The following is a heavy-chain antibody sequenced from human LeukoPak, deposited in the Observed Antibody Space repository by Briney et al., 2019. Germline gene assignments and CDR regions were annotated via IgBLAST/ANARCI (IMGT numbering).Heavy chain of an antibody. J-gene: IGHJ3*02. Sequence: SETLSLTCTVSGGSISSSSYYWGWIRQPPGKGLEWIGSIYYSGSTYYNPSLKSRVTISVDTSKNQFSLKLSSVTAADTAVYYCARDRQYYDSSGHPSGAFDIWGQGTMVTVSS. D-gene: IGHD3-22*01. CDR3: ARDRQYYDSSGHPSGAFDI. CDR2: IYYSGST. V-gene: IGHV4-39*07. CDR1: GGSISSSSYY.